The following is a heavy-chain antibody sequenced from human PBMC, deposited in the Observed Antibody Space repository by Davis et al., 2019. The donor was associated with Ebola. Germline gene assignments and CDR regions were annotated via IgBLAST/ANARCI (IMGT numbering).Heavy chain of an antibody. V-gene: IGHV7-4-1*02. J-gene: IGHJ5*02. CDR3: ARGPLGLRRSWFDP. CDR1: GYTFSRYA. D-gene: IGHD5/OR15-5a*01. CDR2: INTNTGNP. Sequence: AASVKVSCKASGYTFSRYAMNWVRQAPGQGLEWMGWINTNTGNPTYAQGFTGRFVFSLDTSVSTAYLQISSLKAEDTAVYYCARGPLGLRRSWFDPWGQGTLVTVSS.